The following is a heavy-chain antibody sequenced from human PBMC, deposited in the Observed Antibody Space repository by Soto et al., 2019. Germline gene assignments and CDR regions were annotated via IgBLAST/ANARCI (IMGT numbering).Heavy chain of an antibody. CDR1: GFTFDDYT. CDR2: ISWDGGST. J-gene: IGHJ4*02. V-gene: IGHV3-43*01. D-gene: IGHD1-1*01. Sequence: LRLSCAASGFTFDDYTMHWVRQAPGKGLEWVSLISWDGGSTYYADSVKGRFTISRDNSKNSLYLQMNSLRTEDTALYYCAKDRGGENVPWSYFDYWGQGTLVTVSS. CDR3: AKDRGGENVPWSYFDY.